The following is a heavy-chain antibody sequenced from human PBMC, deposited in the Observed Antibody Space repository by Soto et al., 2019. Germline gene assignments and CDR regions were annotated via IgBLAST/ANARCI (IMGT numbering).Heavy chain of an antibody. D-gene: IGHD2-8*01. Sequence: SETLSLTCTVSGGSISSSSYYWGWIRQPPGKGLEWIGSIYYSGSTYYNPSLKSRVTISVDTSKNKFSLKLSSVTAADTAVYYCAARGWGKHIVLMVYADAFDIWGQGTMVTVSS. V-gene: IGHV4-39*01. J-gene: IGHJ3*02. CDR3: AARGWGKHIVLMVYADAFDI. CDR1: GGSISSSSYY. CDR2: IYYSGST.